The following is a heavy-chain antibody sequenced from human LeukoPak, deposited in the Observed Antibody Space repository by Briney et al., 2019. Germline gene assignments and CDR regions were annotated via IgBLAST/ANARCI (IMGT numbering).Heavy chain of an antibody. V-gene: IGHV3-21*01. J-gene: IGHJ4*02. CDR1: RFTFSSYW. Sequence: PGGSLRLSCAASRFTFSSYWMSWVRQAPGKGLEWVSSISSSSSYIYYADSVKGRFTISRDNAKNSLYLQMNSLRAEDTAVYYCARDQLRYFDWLLSAGGLDYWGQGTLVTVSS. CDR2: ISSSSSYI. CDR3: ARDQLRYFDWLLSAGGLDY. D-gene: IGHD3-9*01.